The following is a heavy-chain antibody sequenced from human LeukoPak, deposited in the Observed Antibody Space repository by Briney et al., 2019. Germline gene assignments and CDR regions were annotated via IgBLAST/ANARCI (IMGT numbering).Heavy chain of an antibody. Sequence: SETLSLTCTVSGGSISSYYWSWIRQPPGKGLEWIGYIYYSGSTNYNPSLKSRVTISVDTSKNQFSLNLSSVTAADTAVYYCARRTYCGGDCYSFDYWGQGMLVTVSS. D-gene: IGHD2-21*02. CDR1: GGSISSYY. J-gene: IGHJ4*02. CDR2: IYYSGST. V-gene: IGHV4-59*12. CDR3: ARRTYCGGDCYSFDY.